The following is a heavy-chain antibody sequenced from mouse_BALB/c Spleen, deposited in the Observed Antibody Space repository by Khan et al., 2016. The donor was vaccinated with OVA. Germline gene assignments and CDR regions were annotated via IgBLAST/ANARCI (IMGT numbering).Heavy chain of an antibody. J-gene: IGHJ3*01. CDR2: IYPGNSDT. CDR3: TDGNYVGWFAY. V-gene: IGHV1-5*01. CDR1: GYSFTSYW. Sequence: EVQLQQSGTVLARPGASVKMSCKASGYSFTSYWMHWVKQRPGQGLEWIGAIYPGNSDTSYNQKFKGKAKLTAVTSASTAYMELSSLTNEDSAVYYGTDGNYVGWFAYGGQGTLVTVSA. D-gene: IGHD2-1*01.